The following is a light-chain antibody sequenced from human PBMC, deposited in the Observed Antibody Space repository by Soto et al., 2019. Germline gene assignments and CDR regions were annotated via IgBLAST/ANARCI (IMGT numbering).Light chain of an antibody. V-gene: IGLV2-14*01. Sequence: QSALTQPASVSGSPGQSITISCTGTSTDVGANNYVSWYQQNPGRAPKVMIYDVTNLPSGVSSRFSGSKSGNPASLTISGLQAEDEAEYYCYSHVDATTGVFGGGTKLTVL. J-gene: IGLJ2*01. CDR2: DVT. CDR1: STDVGANNY. CDR3: YSHVDATTGV.